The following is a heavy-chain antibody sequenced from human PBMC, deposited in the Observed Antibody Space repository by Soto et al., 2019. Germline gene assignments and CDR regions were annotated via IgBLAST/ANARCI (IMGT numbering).Heavy chain of an antibody. J-gene: IGHJ6*02. CDR1: GFTFSYYY. D-gene: IGHD3-3*01. CDR2: ISSSGSTI. Sequence: GGSLRLSCAASGFTFSYYYMSWIRQSPGKGLEWVSYISSSGSTIYYADSVKGRFTISRDNAKNSLYLQMNSLRAEDTAVYYCARDLTYYDFWSGYHKAYYYGMDVWGQGTTVTVSS. CDR3: ARDLTYYDFWSGYHKAYYYGMDV. V-gene: IGHV3-11*01.